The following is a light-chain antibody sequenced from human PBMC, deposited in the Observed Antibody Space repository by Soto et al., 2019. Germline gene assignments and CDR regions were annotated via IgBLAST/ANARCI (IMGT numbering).Light chain of an antibody. J-gene: IGKJ5*01. CDR1: QSVSGN. CDR2: GAS. V-gene: IGKV3-15*01. Sequence: EIVMTQSPGTLSVSPGERATLSCRASQSVSGNLAWYQQKPGQAPRLLIYGASTRATGIPARFSGSGSGTEFTLTISSLQSEDFAVYYCQQYNNWLITFGQGTRLEIK. CDR3: QQYNNWLIT.